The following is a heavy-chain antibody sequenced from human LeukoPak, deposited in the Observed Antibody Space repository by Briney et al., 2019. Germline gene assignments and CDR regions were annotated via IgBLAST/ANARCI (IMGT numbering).Heavy chain of an antibody. CDR2: IYYSGST. J-gene: IGHJ5*02. CDR3: ARNKYYYGSGNYGVPNWFDP. V-gene: IGHV4-39*01. CDR1: GGSISSSSYY. Sequence: SETLSLTCTVSGGSISSSSYYWGWIRQPPGKGLEWIGSIYYSGSTYYNPSLKSRVTISVDTSKNQFSLKLSSVTATDTAVYYCARNKYYYGSGNYGVPNWFDPWGQGTLVTVSS. D-gene: IGHD3-10*01.